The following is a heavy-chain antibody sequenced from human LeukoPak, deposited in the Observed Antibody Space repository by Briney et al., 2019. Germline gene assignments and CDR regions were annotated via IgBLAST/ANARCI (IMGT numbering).Heavy chain of an antibody. Sequence: SVKVSCKASGGTFSSYAISWVRQAPGQGLEWMGGVIPIFGTANYAQKFQGRVTITADESTSTAYMELSSLRSEDTAVYYCARDGGSYQEDDAFDIWGQGTMVTVSS. J-gene: IGHJ3*02. V-gene: IGHV1-69*13. D-gene: IGHD1-26*01. CDR3: ARDGGSYQEDDAFDI. CDR2: VIPIFGTA. CDR1: GGTFSSYA.